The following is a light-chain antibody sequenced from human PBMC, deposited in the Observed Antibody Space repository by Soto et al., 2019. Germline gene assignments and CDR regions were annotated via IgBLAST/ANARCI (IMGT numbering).Light chain of an antibody. CDR2: DAS. V-gene: IGKV1-5*01. Sequence: DIQMTQSPSTLSATVGDRVTITCRASQSISNWLAWYQQKPGKAPNLLIFDASSLESGVPSRSSGSGSGTEFTLTISSLQSGDFATYYCQQYNTYPWTFGQGTKVDIK. CDR1: QSISNW. CDR3: QQYNTYPWT. J-gene: IGKJ1*01.